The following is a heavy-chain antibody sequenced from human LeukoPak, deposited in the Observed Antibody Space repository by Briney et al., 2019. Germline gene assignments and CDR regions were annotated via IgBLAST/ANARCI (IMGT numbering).Heavy chain of an antibody. Sequence: PGGSLRLSCAASGFTFSDYAMNWVRQAPGKGLEWVSTISGSGGSTYYAGSVKGRFTISRDNSKNTLYLQMNSLRAEDTAVYYCARAENNAFDIWGQGTMVTVSS. CDR2: ISGSGGST. CDR1: GFTFSDYA. J-gene: IGHJ3*02. V-gene: IGHV3-23*01. CDR3: ARAENNAFDI. D-gene: IGHD1/OR15-1a*01.